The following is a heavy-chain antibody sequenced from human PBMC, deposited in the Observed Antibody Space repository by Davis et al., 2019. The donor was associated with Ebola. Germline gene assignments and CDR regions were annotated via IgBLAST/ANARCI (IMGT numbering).Heavy chain of an antibody. CDR3: ATSYFTMTTLY. D-gene: IGHD4-17*01. J-gene: IGHJ4*02. CDR1: GFTFSSYA. V-gene: IGHV3-30*04. Sequence: GESLKISCAASGFTFSSYAMHWVRQAPGKGLEWVAVISYDGNNKYYADSVKGRFTISRDNPKNTLYLQINSLSAEDTAVYYCATSYFTMTTLYWGQGTLVTVSS. CDR2: ISYDGNNK.